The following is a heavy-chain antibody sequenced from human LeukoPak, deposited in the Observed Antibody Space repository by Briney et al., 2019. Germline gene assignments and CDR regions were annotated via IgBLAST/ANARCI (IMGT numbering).Heavy chain of an antibody. CDR2: IYHSGST. J-gene: IGHJ6*02. D-gene: IGHD3-3*01. CDR1: GGSFSGYY. Sequence: SETLSLTCAVYGGSFSGYYWSWIRQPPGKGLEWIGYIYHSGSTYYNPSLKSRVTISVDRSKNQFSLKLSSVTAADTAVYYCARDFWSGYRYYGMDVWGQGTTVTVSS. V-gene: IGHV4-34*01. CDR3: ARDFWSGYRYYGMDV.